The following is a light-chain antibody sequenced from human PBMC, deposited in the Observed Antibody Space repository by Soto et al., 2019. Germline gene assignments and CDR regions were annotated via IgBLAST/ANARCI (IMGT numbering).Light chain of an antibody. CDR1: QSISSY. J-gene: IGKJ3*01. CDR2: TAS. Sequence: DIQMTQSPSSLSASVGDRVTITCRASQSISSYLNWYRQKAGEAPRLLIYTASSLQSGVPSRFSGGGSGTEFTLTINSLQPEDFGTYFCQQSYSSPFTFGPGTRVDVK. CDR3: QQSYSSPFT. V-gene: IGKV1-39*01.